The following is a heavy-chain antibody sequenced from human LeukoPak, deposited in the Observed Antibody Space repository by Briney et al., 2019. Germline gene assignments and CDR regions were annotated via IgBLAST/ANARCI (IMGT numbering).Heavy chain of an antibody. CDR2: ICSSSSTI. CDR3: ARGTGATAYFDY. V-gene: IGHV3-48*01. CDR1: GFTFSSYS. D-gene: IGHD1-1*01. J-gene: IGHJ4*02. Sequence: GGSLRLSCAASGFTFSSYSMNWVRQAPGKGLEWVSYICSSSSTIYYADSVKGRFTISRDNAKNSLYLQMNSLRAEDTAVYYCARGTGATAYFDYWGQGTLVTVSS.